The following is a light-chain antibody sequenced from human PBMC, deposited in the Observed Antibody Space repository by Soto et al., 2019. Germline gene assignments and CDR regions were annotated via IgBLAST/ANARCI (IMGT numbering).Light chain of an antibody. V-gene: IGLV2-14*01. CDR3: SSYTTSSTRV. J-gene: IGLJ1*01. Sequence: QSVLTQPASVSGSPGQSITISCTGTSSDVGGYNYVSWYQQHPGKAPKLMIYDVSNRPSGVSNRFSGSKSGNTASLTISGLQAEYEADYYCSSYTTSSTRVFGPGTEVTV. CDR1: SSDVGGYNY. CDR2: DVS.